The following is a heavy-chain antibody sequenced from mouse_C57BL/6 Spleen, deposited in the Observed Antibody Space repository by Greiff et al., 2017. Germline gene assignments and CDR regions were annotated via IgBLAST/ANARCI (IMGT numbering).Heavy chain of an antibody. J-gene: IGHJ4*01. CDR1: GYTFTSYW. Sequence: QVQLQQPGAELVRPGSSVKLSCKASGYTFTSYWMHWVKQRPIQGLEWIGNIDPSDSETHYNQKFKDKATLTVDKSSSTAYMQLSSLTSENSAVYYCAGRSYAMDYWGQGTSVTVSS. V-gene: IGHV1-52*01. CDR2: IDPSDSET. CDR3: AGRSYAMDY.